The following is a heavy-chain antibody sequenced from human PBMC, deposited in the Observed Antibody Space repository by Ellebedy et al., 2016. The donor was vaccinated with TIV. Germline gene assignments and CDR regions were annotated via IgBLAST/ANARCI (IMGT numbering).Heavy chain of an antibody. CDR2: ISYDGSNK. V-gene: IGHV3-30*18. CDR3: AKDYEQLTTDY. Sequence: GESLKISXAASGFTFSSYGMHWVRQAPGKGLEWVAVISYDGSNKYYADSVKGRFTISRDNSKNTLYLQMNSLRAEDTAVYYCAKDYEQLTTDYWGRGTLVTVS. D-gene: IGHD6-6*01. CDR1: GFTFSSYG. J-gene: IGHJ4*02.